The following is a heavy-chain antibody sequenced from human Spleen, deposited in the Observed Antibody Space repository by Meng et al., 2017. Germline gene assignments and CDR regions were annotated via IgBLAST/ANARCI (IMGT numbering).Heavy chain of an antibody. V-gene: IGHV3-23*01. J-gene: IGHJ4*02. CDR3: ARDPKDILTGYYKDHSFDY. CDR1: GFTFSNSA. CDR2: ISISGGRT. D-gene: IGHD3-9*01. Sequence: GGSLRLSCAASGFTFSNSAMSWVRQAPGKGLEWVSGISISGGRTYYADSVKGRFTISRDNSKNTLYLQMNILRAEDTAVYYCARDPKDILTGYYKDHSFDYWGQGTLVTVSS.